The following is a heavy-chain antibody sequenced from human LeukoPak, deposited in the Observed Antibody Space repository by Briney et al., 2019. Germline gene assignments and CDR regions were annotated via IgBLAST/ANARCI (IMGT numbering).Heavy chain of an antibody. CDR1: GGSFSGYY. CDR2: INHSGST. Sequence: SETLSLTCAVYGGSFSGYYWSWIRQPPGKGLEWIGEINHSGSTNYNPSLKSRVTISVDTSKNQFSLKLSSVTAADTAVYYCARDFVDIVVVVAADSGPVGYFDLWGRGTLVTVSS. D-gene: IGHD2-15*01. CDR3: ARDFVDIVVVVAADSGPVGYFDL. J-gene: IGHJ2*01. V-gene: IGHV4-34*01.